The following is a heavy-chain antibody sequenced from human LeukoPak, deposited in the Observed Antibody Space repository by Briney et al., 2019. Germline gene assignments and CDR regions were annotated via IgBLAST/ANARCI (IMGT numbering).Heavy chain of an antibody. CDR2: IYYSGTT. V-gene: IGHV4-39*07. D-gene: IGHD3-22*01. CDR3: AREGYYYDSSGATHAFDS. J-gene: IGHJ3*02. CDR1: GGSISSSTYY. Sequence: SETLSLTCSVSGGSISSSTYYWGWIRQPPGKGLEWIGSIYYSGTTYYNPSLKSRVTISVDTSKKQFSLKLSSVTAADTAVYYCAREGYYYDSSGATHAFDSWGQGTMVTVSS.